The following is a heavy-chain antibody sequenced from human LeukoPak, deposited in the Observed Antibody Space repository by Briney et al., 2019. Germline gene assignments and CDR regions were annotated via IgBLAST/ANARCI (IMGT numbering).Heavy chain of an antibody. CDR3: ARHRSGSREDYDAFDI. V-gene: IGHV3-23*01. CDR1: GFTFSSYA. CDR2: ISGSGGST. J-gene: IGHJ3*02. Sequence: PGGSLRLSCAASGFTFSSYAMSWVRQAPGKGLEWVSAISGSGGSTYYADSVKGRFTISRDNSKNTLYLQMNSLRAEGTAVYYCARHRSGSREDYDAFDIWGQGTMVTVSS. D-gene: IGHD3-22*01.